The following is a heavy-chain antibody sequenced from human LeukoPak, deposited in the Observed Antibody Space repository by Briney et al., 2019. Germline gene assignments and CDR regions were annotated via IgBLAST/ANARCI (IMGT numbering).Heavy chain of an antibody. V-gene: IGHV4-38-2*02. CDR3: ARHQYYDSRGSHYYSYYYMDV. J-gene: IGHJ6*03. CDR2: IYDSGTT. CDR1: GYSVSGPYY. Sequence: PSETLSLTCTVSGYSVSGPYYWGWIRQPPGRGLEWIGTIYDSGTTYYNPSLKSRVTISIGTSKNQFSLNLSSVTAADTAVYYCARHQYYDSRGSHYYSYYYMDVWAKGPRSPSP. D-gene: IGHD3-22*01.